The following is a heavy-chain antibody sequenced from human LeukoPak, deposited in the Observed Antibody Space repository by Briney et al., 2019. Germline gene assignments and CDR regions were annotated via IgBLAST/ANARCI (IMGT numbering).Heavy chain of an antibody. D-gene: IGHD2-15*01. V-gene: IGHV4-61*02. CDR1: GGSISSSSYY. J-gene: IGHJ3*02. CDR3: ARSSSGHDAFDI. CDR2: IYTSGST. Sequence: SETLSLTCTVSGGSISSSSYYWSWIRQPAGKGLEWIGRIYTSGSTNYNPSLKSRVTMSVDTSKNQFSLKLSSVTAADTAVYYCARSSSGHDAFDIWGQGTMVTVSS.